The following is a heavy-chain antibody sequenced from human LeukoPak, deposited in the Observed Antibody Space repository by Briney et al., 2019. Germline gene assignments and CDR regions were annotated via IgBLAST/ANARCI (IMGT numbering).Heavy chain of an antibody. D-gene: IGHD4-23*01. CDR1: GFTFSGLS. V-gene: IGHV3-73*01. CDR3: TVAVTGVAALDT. Sequence: GGSLRLSCAASGFTFSGLSIHWVRQASGKGLEWVGRIRSIANNYATTYAASVKGRFTISRDDSKNTAYLQMNSLETEDTAVYYCTVAVTGVAALDTWGQGTLVTVSS. CDR2: IRSIANNYAT. J-gene: IGHJ3*02.